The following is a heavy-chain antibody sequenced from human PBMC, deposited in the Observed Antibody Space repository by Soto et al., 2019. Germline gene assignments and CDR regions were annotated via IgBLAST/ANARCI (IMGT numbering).Heavy chain of an antibody. CDR2: LSASGTT. CDR3: ARSGAFDY. V-gene: IGHV4-4*08. J-gene: IGHJ4*02. CDR1: GGSIRGYF. D-gene: IGHD6-25*01. Sequence: QVQLQESGPGLVKPSETLSLTCTVSGGSIRGYFWSWIRQPPEKGLEWIGYLSASGTTNYNPSLKSRVTISEDTSKNQFSLKLTSMTAADTAVYYCARSGAFDYWGQGTLVTVSS.